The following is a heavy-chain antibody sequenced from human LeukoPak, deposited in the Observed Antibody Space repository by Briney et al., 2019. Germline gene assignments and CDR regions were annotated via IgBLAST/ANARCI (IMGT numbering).Heavy chain of an antibody. CDR3: ARDLGILQYYYYGMDV. Sequence: GGSLRLSCAASGFTFSSYAMSWVRQAPGKGLEWVSAISGSGGSTYYADSVKGRFTISRDNSKSTLYLQMNSLRAEDTAVYYCARDLGILQYYYYGMDVWGQGTTVTVSS. D-gene: IGHD4-11*01. CDR1: GFTFSSYA. V-gene: IGHV3-23*01. J-gene: IGHJ6*02. CDR2: ISGSGGST.